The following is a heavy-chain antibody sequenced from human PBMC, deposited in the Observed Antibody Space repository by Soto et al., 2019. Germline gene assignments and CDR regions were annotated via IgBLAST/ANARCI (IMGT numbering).Heavy chain of an antibody. D-gene: IGHD2-2*03. CDR1: GGTFSSYA. J-gene: IGHJ6*02. V-gene: IGHV1-69*01. CDR3: ARSLDIVVVPAAMGYYGMDV. CDR2: IIPIFGTA. Sequence: QVQLVQSGAEVKKPGASVKVSCKASGGTFSSYAISWVRQAPGQGLEWMGGIIPIFGTANYAQKFQGRVTITVDESTSTAYMELSSLRSEDTAVYYCARSLDIVVVPAAMGYYGMDVWGQGTTVTVSS.